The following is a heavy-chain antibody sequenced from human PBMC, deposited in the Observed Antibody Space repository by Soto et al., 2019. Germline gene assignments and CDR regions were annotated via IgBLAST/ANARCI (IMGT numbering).Heavy chain of an antibody. V-gene: IGHV4-59*01. Sequence: SETLSLTCTVSGGSISSYYWSWIRQPPGKGLEWIGYIYYSGSTNYNPSLKSRVTISVDTSKNQFSLKLSSVTAADTAVYYCARKGEDCSSTSCYPTTFYDYWGQGTLVTVSS. CDR2: IYYSGST. CDR3: ARKGEDCSSTSCYPTTFYDY. J-gene: IGHJ4*02. CDR1: GGSISSYY. D-gene: IGHD2-2*01.